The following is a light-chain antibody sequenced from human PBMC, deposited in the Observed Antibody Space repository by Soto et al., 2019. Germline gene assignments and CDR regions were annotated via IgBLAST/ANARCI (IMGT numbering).Light chain of an antibody. CDR3: QQYAGSWT. V-gene: IGKV3-20*01. CDR1: QSVTRDS. CDR2: GAS. J-gene: IGKJ1*01. Sequence: EVVLTQSPATLSLSPGESATLSCRASQSVTRDSLAWYQQKPGHSPRLLISGASSRATSIPDRFSGGGSGTDFTLTISRLEPEDFAVYYCQQYAGSWTFGQGTKVEIK.